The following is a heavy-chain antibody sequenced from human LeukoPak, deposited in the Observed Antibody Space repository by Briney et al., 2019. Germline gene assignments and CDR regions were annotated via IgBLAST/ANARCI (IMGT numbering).Heavy chain of an antibody. V-gene: IGHV4-59*01. CDR3: ARDNWATDYYYGMDV. CDR1: GGSISSYY. D-gene: IGHD7-27*01. CDR2: IYYSGST. J-gene: IGHJ6*04. Sequence: SETLSLTCTVSGGSISSYYWSWIRQPAGKGLEWIGYIYYSGSTNYNPSLKSRVTISVDTSKNQFSLKLSSVTAADTAVYYCARDNWATDYYYGMDVWGKGTTVTVSS.